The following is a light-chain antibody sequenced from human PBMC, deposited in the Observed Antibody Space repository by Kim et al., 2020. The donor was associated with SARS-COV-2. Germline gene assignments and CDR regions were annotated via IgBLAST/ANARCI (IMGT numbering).Light chain of an antibody. J-gene: IGKJ4*01. CDR1: QYIGSN. V-gene: IGKV3-15*01. CDR3: QQYNNWLT. Sequence: LSVSPGERATLSCRTSQYIGSNLAWYQQKPGQAPRLIIYDASTRATGIPARFSGSWSETDFTLTISSLQSEEFAVYYCQQYNNWLTFGGGTKLEI. CDR2: DAS.